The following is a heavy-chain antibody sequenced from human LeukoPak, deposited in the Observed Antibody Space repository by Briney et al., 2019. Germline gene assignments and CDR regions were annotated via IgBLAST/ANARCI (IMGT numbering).Heavy chain of an antibody. Sequence: SETLSLTCTVSGYSISSGYYWGWIRQPPGKGLEWIGGIYYSGSTYYNHSLKSRRTISVATSNNQFSPKLSTVTAADTAVYYCARDIRVRGSKGWFDPWGQGTLVTVSS. CDR2: IYYSGST. J-gene: IGHJ5*02. V-gene: IGHV4-38-2*02. CDR1: GYSISSGYY. D-gene: IGHD3-10*01. CDR3: ARDIRVRGSKGWFDP.